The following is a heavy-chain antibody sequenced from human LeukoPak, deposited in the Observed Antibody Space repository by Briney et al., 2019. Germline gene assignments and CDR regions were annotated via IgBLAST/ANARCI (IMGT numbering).Heavy chain of an antibody. J-gene: IGHJ1*01. CDR1: GYTFTSYD. CDR3: TRGGPVAGTHKYFQH. V-gene: IGHV1-8*01. D-gene: IGHD6-19*01. CDR2: MNPNNANT. Sequence: ASVMVSYKASGYTFTSYDINWVRQATGQGLEWMGWMNPNNANTDYAQKFQGRVTLTRNTSISTAYMELSSLRSEDTAMYYCTRGGPVAGTHKYFQHWGQGTLVTVSS.